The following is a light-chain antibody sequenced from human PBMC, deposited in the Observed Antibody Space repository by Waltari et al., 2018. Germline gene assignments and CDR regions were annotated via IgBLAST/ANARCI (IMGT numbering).Light chain of an antibody. Sequence: DIQMTQSPSSLSASVGDRVTITCRASQSIGRKLNWYQQKPGKAPNLLVYAASTLQSGTPSRFSGSASGTDFPLTISSLQPDDSATYYCQQSSTIPYSFGQGTKVEIK. CDR2: AAS. CDR1: QSIGRK. V-gene: IGKV1-39*01. CDR3: QQSSTIPYS. J-gene: IGKJ2*03.